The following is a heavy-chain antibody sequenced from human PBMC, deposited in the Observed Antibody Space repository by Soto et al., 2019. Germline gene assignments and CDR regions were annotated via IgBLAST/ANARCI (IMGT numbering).Heavy chain of an antibody. CDR2: VSGSSSYI. D-gene: IGHD4-17*01. CDR1: GFNFRNFN. Sequence: PGGSLRLSCEGSGFNFRNFNMIWVRQAPGKVLEWVSSVSGSSSYIYYADSVKGRFTVSRDNANNLVFLQMNGLRPEDTAMYYCARDLRGHYGPWGQGTMVTVSS. J-gene: IGHJ3*01. CDR3: ARDLRGHYGP. V-gene: IGHV3-21*06.